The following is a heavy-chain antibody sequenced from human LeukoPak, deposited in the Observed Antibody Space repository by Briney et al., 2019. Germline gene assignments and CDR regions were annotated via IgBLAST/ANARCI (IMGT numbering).Heavy chain of an antibody. CDR1: GYTFTSYA. CDR3: ARAGGVLGYFDY. J-gene: IGHJ4*02. CDR2: INAGNGNT. Sequence: ASVKVSCKASGYTFTSYAMHWVRQAPGQRLEWMGWINAGNGNTKYSQKFQGRVTITRDTSASTAYMELSSLRSEDTAVYYCARAGGVLGYFDYWGQGALVTVSS. V-gene: IGHV1-3*01. D-gene: IGHD3-10*01.